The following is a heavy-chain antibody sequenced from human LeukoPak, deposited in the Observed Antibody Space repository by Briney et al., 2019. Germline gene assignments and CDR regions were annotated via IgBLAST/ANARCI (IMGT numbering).Heavy chain of an antibody. CDR1: GGTFSSYA. Sequence: ASVKVSCKASGGTFSSYAISWVRQAPGQGLEWMGGIIPILGTANYAQKFQGRVTITADESTSTAYMELSSLRSEDTAVYYCARGGQYQLLYRWFDPWGQGTLVTVSS. CDR2: IIPILGTA. V-gene: IGHV1-69*01. D-gene: IGHD2-2*02. J-gene: IGHJ5*02. CDR3: ARGGQYQLLYRWFDP.